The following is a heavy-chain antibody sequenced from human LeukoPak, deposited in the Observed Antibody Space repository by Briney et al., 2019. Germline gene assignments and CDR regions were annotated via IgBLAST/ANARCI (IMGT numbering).Heavy chain of an antibody. D-gene: IGHD3-22*01. J-gene: IGHJ4*02. V-gene: IGHV3-21*01. CDR3: ARIDYYDSSGLFDY. CDR2: ISSSSSYI. Sequence: PGGSLRPSCAASGFTFSSYGMNWVRQAPGKGLEWVSSISSSSSYIYYADSVKGRFTISRDNAKNSLYLQMNSLRAEDTAVYYCARIDYYDSSGLFDYWGQGTLVTVSS. CDR1: GFTFSSYG.